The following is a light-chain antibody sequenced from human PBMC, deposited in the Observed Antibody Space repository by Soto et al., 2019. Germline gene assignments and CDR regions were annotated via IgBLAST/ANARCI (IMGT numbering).Light chain of an antibody. V-gene: IGLV2-14*01. CDR1: SSDVGAYNY. Sequence: QSALTQPASVSGSPGQSITISCTGTSSDVGAYNYVSWYQQHPGKAPKLMIFDVSSRPSGVSNRFSASKSGNTASLTISGLQAEDEADYYRSSYTSSSTVVFGGGTQLTVL. CDR2: DVS. J-gene: IGLJ2*01. CDR3: SSYTSSSTVV.